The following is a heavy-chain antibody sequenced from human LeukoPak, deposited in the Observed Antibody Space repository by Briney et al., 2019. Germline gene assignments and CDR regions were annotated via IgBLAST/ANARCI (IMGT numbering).Heavy chain of an antibody. CDR1: GFTFDNYA. J-gene: IGHJ4*02. V-gene: IGHV3-9*01. CDR2: ISWNSGSI. CDR3: AKGWEGSSGYYFDY. D-gene: IGHD3-22*01. Sequence: GGSLRLSCAASGFTFDNYAIHWVRQAPGKGLEWVSGISWNSGSIGYADSVKGRFTISRDNAKSSLYLQMNSLRAEDTALYYCAKGWEGSSGYYFDYWGQGTLVTVSS.